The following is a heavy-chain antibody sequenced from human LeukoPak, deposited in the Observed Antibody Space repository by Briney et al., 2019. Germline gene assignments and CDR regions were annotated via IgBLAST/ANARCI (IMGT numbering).Heavy chain of an antibody. CDR3: ARDPPKDMLNDAFDI. D-gene: IGHD2-15*01. CDR1: GYTFINFD. Sequence: GASVKVSCKASGYTFINFDINWVRQATGQGLEWMGWMNPKTGNTGSAQKLQGRVTITGNTSISTAYMELSSLRSEDTAVYYCARDPPKDMLNDAFDIWGQGTMVTVSS. J-gene: IGHJ3*02. CDR2: MNPKTGNT. V-gene: IGHV1-8*01.